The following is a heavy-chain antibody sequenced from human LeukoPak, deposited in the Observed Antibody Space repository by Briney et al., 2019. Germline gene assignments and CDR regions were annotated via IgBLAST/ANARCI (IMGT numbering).Heavy chain of an antibody. V-gene: IGHV3-30*04. CDR1: GFTFSSYA. CDR3: ARDRSSSSWYNWFDP. CDR2: ISYDGSNK. Sequence: TGGSLRLSCAASGFTFSSYAMHWVRQAPGKGLEWVAVISYDGSNKYYADSVKGRFTISRDNSKNTLYLQMNSLRAEDTAVYYCARDRSSSSWYNWFDPWGQGTLVTVSS. D-gene: IGHD6-13*01. J-gene: IGHJ5*02.